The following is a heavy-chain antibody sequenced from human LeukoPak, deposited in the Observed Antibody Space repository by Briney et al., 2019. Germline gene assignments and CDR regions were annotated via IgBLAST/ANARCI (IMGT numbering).Heavy chain of an antibody. D-gene: IGHD1-26*01. Sequence: GGSLRLSCAASGFTVSSRYMSWVRQAPGKGLEWVSDIYAGGTTYYPDSVKSRFTISRDNSKNTLYLQMDSLRSEDTAVYYCATNGYSGTYNRYFDSWGQGTLVTVSS. V-gene: IGHV3-53*05. CDR1: GFTVSSRY. J-gene: IGHJ4*02. CDR2: IYAGGTT. CDR3: ATNGYSGTYNRYFDS.